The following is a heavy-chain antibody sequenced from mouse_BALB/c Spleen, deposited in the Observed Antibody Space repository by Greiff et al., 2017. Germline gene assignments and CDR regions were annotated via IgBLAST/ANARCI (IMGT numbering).Heavy chain of an antibody. J-gene: IGHJ3*01. CDR2: ISSGSSTI. CDR1: GFTFSSFG. V-gene: IGHV5-17*02. D-gene: IGHD2-3*01. Sequence: EVMLVESGGGLVQPGGSRKLSCAASGFTFSSFGMHWVRQAPEKGLEWVAYISSGSSTIYYADTVKGRFTISRDNPKNTLFLQMTRLRSEDTAMYYCARSGDGYPFAYWGQGTLVTVSA. CDR3: ARSGDGYPFAY.